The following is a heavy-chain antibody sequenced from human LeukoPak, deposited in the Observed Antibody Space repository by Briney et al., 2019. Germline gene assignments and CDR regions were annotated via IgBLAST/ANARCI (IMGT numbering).Heavy chain of an antibody. D-gene: IGHD4-17*01. J-gene: IGHJ4*02. Sequence: PGGSLRLSCAASGFTFSNYAMSWVRQAPGKGLEWVSGISGNGDKIYYADSVKGRFTISRDNSKNTLYLQMNSLRAEDTAVYYCAKIYGDFIPFDFWGQGTLVTVSS. CDR1: GFTFSNYA. CDR2: ISGNGDKI. CDR3: AKIYGDFIPFDF. V-gene: IGHV3-23*01.